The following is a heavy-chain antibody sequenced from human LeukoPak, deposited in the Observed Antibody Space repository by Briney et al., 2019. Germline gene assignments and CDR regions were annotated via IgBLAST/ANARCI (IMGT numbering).Heavy chain of an antibody. D-gene: IGHD5-18*01. CDR2: INHSGST. CDR3: ARRLRIQLWLRHFDY. J-gene: IGHJ4*02. Sequence: PSETLSLTCAVYGGSFSGYYWSWIRQPPGKGLEWIGEINHSGSTNYNPSLKSRVTISVDTSKNQFSLKLSSVTAADTAVYYCARRLRIQLWLRHFDYWGQGTLVTVSS. V-gene: IGHV4-34*01. CDR1: GGSFSGYY.